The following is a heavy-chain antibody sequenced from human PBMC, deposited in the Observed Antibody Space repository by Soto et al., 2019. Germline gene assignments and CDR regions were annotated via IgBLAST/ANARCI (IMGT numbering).Heavy chain of an antibody. CDR3: ARVDRYGLRTGAIWD. CDR1: SGSISSSNW. Sequence: SETLSLTCAVSSGSISSSNWWSWVRQPPGKGLEWIGEIYHSGSTNYNPSLKSRVTISVDKSKNQFSLKLSSVTAADTAVYYCARVDRYGLRTGAIWDWGQGTLVTVSS. CDR2: IYHSGST. V-gene: IGHV4-4*02. D-gene: IGHD2-8*02. J-gene: IGHJ4*02.